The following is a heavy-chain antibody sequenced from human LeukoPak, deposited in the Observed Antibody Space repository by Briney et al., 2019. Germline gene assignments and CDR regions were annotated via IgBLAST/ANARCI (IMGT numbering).Heavy chain of an antibody. V-gene: IGHV4-34*01. Sequence: SETLSLTCAVYGGSFSGYYWSWLRQPPGKGLEWIGEINHSGSTNYNPSLKSRVTISVDTSKNQFSLKLSSVTAADTAVYYCARNTRFVDTAMQYYFDYWGQGTLVTVSS. CDR3: ARNTRFVDTAMQYYFDY. CDR1: GGSFSGYY. D-gene: IGHD5-18*01. J-gene: IGHJ4*02. CDR2: INHSGST.